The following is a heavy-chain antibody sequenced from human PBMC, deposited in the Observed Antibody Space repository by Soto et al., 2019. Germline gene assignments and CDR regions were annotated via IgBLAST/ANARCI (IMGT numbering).Heavy chain of an antibody. J-gene: IGHJ4*02. Sequence: QVQLVESGGGVVQPGRSLRLSCAASGFTFSSYGMHWVRQAPGKGLEWVAVIWYDGSNKYYADSVKGRFTISRDNSKNTLYLQMNSLRAEDTAVYYCARGSISGWEQMDYWGQGTLVTVSS. V-gene: IGHV3-33*01. CDR1: GFTFSSYG. CDR2: IWYDGSNK. D-gene: IGHD6-19*01. CDR3: ARGSISGWEQMDY.